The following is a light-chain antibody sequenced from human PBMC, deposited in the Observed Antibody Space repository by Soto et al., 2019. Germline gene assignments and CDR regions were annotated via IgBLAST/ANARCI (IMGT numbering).Light chain of an antibody. Sequence: IQLTQSPSSLSASVGDRVTITSRASQGISSYLAGYQQKPGKAPKLLIYAASTLQSGVPSRFSGSGSVTDFTLTISSLQPEDFATYYCQQLNSYPYTFGQGTKLAIK. CDR1: QGISSY. CDR3: QQLNSYPYT. J-gene: IGKJ2*01. V-gene: IGKV1-9*01. CDR2: AAS.